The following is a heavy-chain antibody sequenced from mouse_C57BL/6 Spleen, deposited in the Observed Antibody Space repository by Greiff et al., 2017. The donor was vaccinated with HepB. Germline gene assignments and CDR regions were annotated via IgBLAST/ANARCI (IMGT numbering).Heavy chain of an antibody. J-gene: IGHJ3*01. D-gene: IGHD2-5*01. Sequence: VQLQQSGPVLVKPGASVKMSCKASGYTFTDYYMNWVKQSHGKSLEWIGVINPYNGGTSYNQKFKGKATLTVDKSSSTAYMELNSLTSEDSAVYYSARRDYSNYVFAYWGQGTLVTVSA. V-gene: IGHV1-19*01. CDR1: GYTFTDYY. CDR2: INPYNGGT. CDR3: ARRDYSNYVFAY.